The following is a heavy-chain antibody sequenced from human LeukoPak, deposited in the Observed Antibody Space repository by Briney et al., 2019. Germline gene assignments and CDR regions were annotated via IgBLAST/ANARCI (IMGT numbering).Heavy chain of an antibody. CDR1: GFTFSSYA. J-gene: IGHJ4*02. D-gene: IGHD3-22*01. CDR2: ISGSGGST. CDR3: AKEDYDSSGYGVYYFDY. V-gene: IGHV3-23*01. Sequence: GGSLRLSCAASGFTFSSYAMSWVRQAPGKGLEWVSAISGSGGSTYYADSVKGRFTISRDNSKNTLYLQMNSLRAEDTAVYYCAKEDYDSSGYGVYYFDYWGQGTLVTVSS.